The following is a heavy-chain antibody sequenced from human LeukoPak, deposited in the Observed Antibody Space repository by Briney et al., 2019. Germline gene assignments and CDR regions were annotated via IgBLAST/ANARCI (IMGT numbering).Heavy chain of an antibody. V-gene: IGHV3-30*18. CDR1: GFTFSSYG. J-gene: IGHJ5*02. D-gene: IGHD4-11*01. CDR2: ISYDENKK. Sequence: QSGGSLRLSCAASGFTFSSYGMHWVRQAPGKGLEWVAVISYDENKKYYTESVKSRFTISRDNSMNTLYLQMTGLRVEDTAVYYCAKGWSSNYFSIDAWGQGTLVTVSS. CDR3: AKGWSSNYFSIDA.